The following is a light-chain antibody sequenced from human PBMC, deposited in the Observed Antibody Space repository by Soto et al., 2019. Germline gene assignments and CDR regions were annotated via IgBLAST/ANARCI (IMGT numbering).Light chain of an antibody. J-gene: IGKJ1*01. CDR1: QSVSSSY. Sequence: EIVLTQSPGTLSLSRGERVALSCRASQSVSSSYLAWYQQKPGQAPRLLIYGASSRATGIPDRFSGTGSGTDFTLTISRLEPEDFAVYYCQLRRTFGQGTKV. CDR3: QLRRT. V-gene: IGKV3-20*01. CDR2: GAS.